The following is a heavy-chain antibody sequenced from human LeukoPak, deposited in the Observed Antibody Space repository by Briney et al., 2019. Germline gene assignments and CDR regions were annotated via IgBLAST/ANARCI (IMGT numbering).Heavy chain of an antibody. Sequence: GASVKVSCKASGFTFTSSAMQWVRQARGQRLEWIGWIVVGSGNTNYAQKFQERVTMTRDMSTSTVYMELSSLRSEDTAVYYCARKLERGAFDIWGQGTMVTVSS. J-gene: IGHJ3*02. CDR1: GFTFTSSA. CDR2: IVVGSGNT. CDR3: ARKLERGAFDI. D-gene: IGHD1-1*01. V-gene: IGHV1-58*02.